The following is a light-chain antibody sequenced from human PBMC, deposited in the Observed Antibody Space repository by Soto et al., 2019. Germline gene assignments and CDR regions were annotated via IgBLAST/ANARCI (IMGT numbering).Light chain of an antibody. CDR1: QRVSSNQ. CDR2: NTA. CDR3: QQYNSWPPIT. Sequence: VLTHSPCTVSLSAVERVSLSCRASQRVSSNQLAWYQQKPGQPPRLLLYNTASRATGIPDRFSGSGSGTEYTLTISSLQSEDFAVYYCQQYNSWPPITFGQGTRLEIK. V-gene: IGKV3-20*01. J-gene: IGKJ5*01.